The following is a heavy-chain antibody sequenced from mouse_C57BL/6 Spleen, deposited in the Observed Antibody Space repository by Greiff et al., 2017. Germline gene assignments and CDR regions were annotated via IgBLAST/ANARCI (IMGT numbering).Heavy chain of an antibody. CDR3: ASPYYYGSRGFAY. V-gene: IGHV1-69*01. CDR2: IDPSDSYT. J-gene: IGHJ3*01. Sequence: VQLQQPGAELVMPGASVKLSCKASGYTFTSYWMHWVKQRPGQGLEWIGEIDPSDSYTNYNQKFKGKSTWTVDKSSSTAYMQLSSLTSEDSAVYYCASPYYYGSRGFAYWGQGTLVTVSA. CDR1: GYTFTSYW. D-gene: IGHD1-1*01.